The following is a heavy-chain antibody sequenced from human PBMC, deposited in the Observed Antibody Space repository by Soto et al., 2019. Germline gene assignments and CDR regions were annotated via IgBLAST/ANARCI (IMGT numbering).Heavy chain of an antibody. Sequence: PGESLKISCKGSGYSFTSYWIGWVRQMPGKGLEWMGIIYPGDSDTRYSPSFQGQVTISADKYISTAYLQWSSRKASDTAMYYCARRTPYGSGTYYFDYWGQGTLVTVSS. D-gene: IGHD3-10*01. CDR2: IYPGDSDT. CDR3: ARRTPYGSGTYYFDY. J-gene: IGHJ4*02. V-gene: IGHV5-51*01. CDR1: GYSFTSYW.